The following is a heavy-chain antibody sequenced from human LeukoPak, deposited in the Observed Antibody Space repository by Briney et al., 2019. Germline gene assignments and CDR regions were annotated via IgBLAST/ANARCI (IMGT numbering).Heavy chain of an antibody. CDR2: ISTSSSYI. D-gene: IGHD5-24*01. CDR3: ARPRGNVEMATIPFDY. Sequence: PGGSLRLSCAASGFTFSSYSMNWVRQAPGKGLEWVSSISTSSSYIYYADSVKGRFTISRDNAKNSLYLQMNSLGAEDTAVDYCARPRGNVEMATIPFDYWGQGTLVTISS. V-gene: IGHV3-21*06. J-gene: IGHJ4*02. CDR1: GFTFSSYS.